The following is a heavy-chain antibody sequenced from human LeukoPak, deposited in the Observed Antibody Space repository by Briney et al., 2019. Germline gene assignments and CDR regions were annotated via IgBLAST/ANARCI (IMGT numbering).Heavy chain of an antibody. Sequence: PSETLSLTCAVYGGSFSGYYWSWIHQPPGKGLEWIGEINHSGSTNYNPSLKSRVTISVDTSKNQFSLKLSSVTAADTAVYYCARGWMEIRAFDIWGQGTMVTVSS. CDR2: INHSGST. D-gene: IGHD2-2*03. CDR1: GGSFSGYY. V-gene: IGHV4-34*01. J-gene: IGHJ3*02. CDR3: ARGWMEIRAFDI.